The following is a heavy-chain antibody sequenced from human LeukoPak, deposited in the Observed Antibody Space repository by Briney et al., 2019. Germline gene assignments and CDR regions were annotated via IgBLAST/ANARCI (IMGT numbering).Heavy chain of an antibody. J-gene: IGHJ4*02. CDR1: GYTFTGYY. Sequence: GASVKVSCKASGYTFTGYYMHWVRQAPGQGLEWMGRINPNSGGTNYAQKFQGRVTMTRDTSISTAYMELSRLRSDDTAVYYCARDRTYYYDSSGYDYWGQGTPVTVSS. V-gene: IGHV1-2*06. CDR3: ARDRTYYYDSSGYDY. D-gene: IGHD3-22*01. CDR2: INPNSGGT.